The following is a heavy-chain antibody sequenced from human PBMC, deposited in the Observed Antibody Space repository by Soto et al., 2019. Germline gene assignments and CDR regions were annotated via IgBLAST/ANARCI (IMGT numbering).Heavy chain of an antibody. D-gene: IGHD1-26*01. CDR3: ASEASTDFYFYSVDI. V-gene: IGHV1-69*06. Sequence: QVQLVQSGAEMKKPGSSVKVSCTASGGTFSSTAISWVRQAPGQGFEWMGGIIPLSDTTNYAQKFQGRVTITADKSTSTAYIELGSLTSKDTAVYYCASEASTDFYFYSVDIWGQWTTVTVSS. CDR1: GGTFSSTA. CDR2: IIPLSDTT. J-gene: IGHJ6*02.